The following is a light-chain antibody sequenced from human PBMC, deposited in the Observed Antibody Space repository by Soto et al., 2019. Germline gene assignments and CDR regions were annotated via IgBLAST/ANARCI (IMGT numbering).Light chain of an antibody. Sequence: QSVLTQPASVSGSPGQSITISCTGTSSDISGYNYVSWYQQHPGKGPKLMIYDVSSRPSGVSHRFSGSKSGDTASLTISGLQAEDEADYYCSSYTSSSTVVFGGGTKVTVL. CDR2: DVS. CDR3: SSYTSSSTVV. J-gene: IGLJ2*01. CDR1: SSDISGYNY. V-gene: IGLV2-14*03.